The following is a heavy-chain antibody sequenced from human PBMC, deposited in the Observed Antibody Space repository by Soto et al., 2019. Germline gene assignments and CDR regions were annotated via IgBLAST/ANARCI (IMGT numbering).Heavy chain of an antibody. J-gene: IGHJ4*02. V-gene: IGHV4-39*01. CDR3: ARSIPYSSSSQTTTIFDY. CDR2: IYYSGST. D-gene: IGHD6-6*01. CDR1: GGSISSSSYY. Sequence: PSETLSLTCTVSGGSISSSSYYWGWIRQPPGKGLEWIGSIYYSGSTYYNPSLKSRVTISVDTSKNHFSLKLSSVTAADTALYYFARSIPYSSSSQTTTIFDYWGQGTLVTVSS.